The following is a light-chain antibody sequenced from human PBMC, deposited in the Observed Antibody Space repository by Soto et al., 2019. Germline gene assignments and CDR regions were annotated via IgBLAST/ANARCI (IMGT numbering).Light chain of an antibody. J-gene: IGKJ1*01. CDR2: GAS. CDR1: QSISSSY. Sequence: DIELTQSPCSLSSSLGERATLSCRASQSISSSYLAWYQQKPGQAPRLLIYGASSMATGIPDRFSGSEPGTDFTLTISSLEPEDFAVYYCQHCGNTPHTFGQGTKVDIK. CDR3: QHCGNTPHT. V-gene: IGKV3-20*01.